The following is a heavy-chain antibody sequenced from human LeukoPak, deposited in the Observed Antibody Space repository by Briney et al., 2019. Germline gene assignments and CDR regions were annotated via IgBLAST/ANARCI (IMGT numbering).Heavy chain of an antibody. V-gene: IGHV4-59*01. CDR3: ARVALQTNYGDKRGYFDY. J-gene: IGHJ4*02. CDR1: GGSISSYY. CDR2: IYYSGST. D-gene: IGHD4-17*01. Sequence: SETLSLTCTVSGGSISSYYWSWIRQPPGKGLEWIGYIYYSGSTNYNPSLKSRVTISVDTSKNQFSLKLSSVTAADTALYYCARVALQTNYGDKRGYFDYWGQGTLVTVSS.